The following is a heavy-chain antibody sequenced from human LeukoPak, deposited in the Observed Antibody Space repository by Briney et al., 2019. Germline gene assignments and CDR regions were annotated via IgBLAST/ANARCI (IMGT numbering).Heavy chain of an antibody. V-gene: IGHV4-4*07. CDR3: ARDEDFWSGHNYGMDV. Sequence: SETLSLTCTVSVGPISSYYGLWMRQPAGKARECSGRNYTSGCTNYNPPLKSRVTMSVDTSKNQFSLKLSSVTAADTAVYYCARDEDFWSGHNYGMDVWGQGTTVTVSS. CDR2: NYTSGCT. D-gene: IGHD3-3*01. J-gene: IGHJ6*02. CDR1: VGPISSYY.